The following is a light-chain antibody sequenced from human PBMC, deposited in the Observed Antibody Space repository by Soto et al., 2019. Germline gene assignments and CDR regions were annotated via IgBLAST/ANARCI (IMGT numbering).Light chain of an antibody. CDR2: DTS. V-gene: IGKV3-11*01. J-gene: IGKJ5*01. CDR3: QQRSDWPQIT. Sequence: EIVLTQSPATLSLSPGERATLSCRASQSVSRDLAWYQQTPGQAPRLLIYDTSNRATGIPARFSGSGSGTDFTLPISSLEPEDFALYFCQQRSDWPQITFGQGTRLEIK. CDR1: QSVSRD.